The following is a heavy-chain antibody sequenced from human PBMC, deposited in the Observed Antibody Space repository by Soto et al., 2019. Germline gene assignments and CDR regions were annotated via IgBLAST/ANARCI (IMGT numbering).Heavy chain of an antibody. V-gene: IGHV1-18*01. Sequence: ASVKVSCKASGYTFTRSGISWVRQAPGQGLEWMGWISTYNGDTNYAQTFQGRVTMTTDTSTSTVHMEVRSLRSDDTAVYYCAREGVAPYYYYGMDVWGQGTAVTVSS. CDR2: ISTYNGDT. D-gene: IGHD5-12*01. CDR3: AREGVAPYYYYGMDV. J-gene: IGHJ6*02. CDR1: GYTFTRSG.